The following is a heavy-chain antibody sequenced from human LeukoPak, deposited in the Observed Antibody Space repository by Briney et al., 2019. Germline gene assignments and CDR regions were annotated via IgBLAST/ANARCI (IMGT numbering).Heavy chain of an antibody. CDR3: ARGGWDSSGYPVIDY. CDR1: GYSISSGYY. CDR2: IYTSGST. V-gene: IGHV4-61*02. D-gene: IGHD3-22*01. J-gene: IGHJ4*02. Sequence: SETLSLTCTVSGYSISSGYYWSWIRQPAGKGLEWIGRIYTSGSTNYNPSLKSRVTISVDTSKNQFSLKLSSVTAADTAVYYCARGGWDSSGYPVIDYWGQGTLVTVSS.